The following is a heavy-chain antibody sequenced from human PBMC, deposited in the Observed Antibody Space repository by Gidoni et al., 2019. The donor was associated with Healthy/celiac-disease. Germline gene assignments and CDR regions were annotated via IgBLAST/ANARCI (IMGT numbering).Heavy chain of an antibody. CDR1: GYTFTSYA. CDR3: ARVSDEALTGYYYGMDV. V-gene: IGHV7-4-1*01. J-gene: IGHJ6*02. D-gene: IGHD3-10*01. CDR2: INTNTGNP. Sequence: QVQLVQSGSELKKPGASVTVSCKASGYTFTSYAMNGVRQAPGQGLEWMGWINTNTGNPTYAQGFTGRFVFSLDTSVSTAYLQICSLKAEDTAVYYCARVSDEALTGYYYGMDVWGQGTTVTVSS.